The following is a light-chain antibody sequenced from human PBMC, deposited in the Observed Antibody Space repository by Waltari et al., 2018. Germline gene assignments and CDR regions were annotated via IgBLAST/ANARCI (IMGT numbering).Light chain of an antibody. V-gene: IGLV8-61*01. CDR1: SGSLSTPSY. Sequence: QTVVTQEPSLSVSPGGTVTLTCALSSGSLSTPSYATLYQPTPGQAPRTLVYKANARSSGVPDRFSCSILGNTAALTITGAQADDESDYYCALYMGSGIWVFGGGTRLTVL. CDR2: KAN. J-gene: IGLJ3*02. CDR3: ALYMGSGIWV.